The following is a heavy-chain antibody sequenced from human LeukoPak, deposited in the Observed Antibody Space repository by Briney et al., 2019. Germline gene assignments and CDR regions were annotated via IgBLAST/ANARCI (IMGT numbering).Heavy chain of an antibody. CDR3: ARRLEVVGASGFDY. CDR1: GGSIGTYF. Sequence: SETLSLTCTVSGGSIGTYFWSWIRQPAGKGLEWIGRIYTSGSTSYNPSLKSRVTMSVDTSKSQFSLKLSSVTAADTAVYYCARRLEVVGASGFDYWGQGTLVTVSS. D-gene: IGHD1-26*01. CDR2: IYTSGST. V-gene: IGHV4-4*07. J-gene: IGHJ4*02.